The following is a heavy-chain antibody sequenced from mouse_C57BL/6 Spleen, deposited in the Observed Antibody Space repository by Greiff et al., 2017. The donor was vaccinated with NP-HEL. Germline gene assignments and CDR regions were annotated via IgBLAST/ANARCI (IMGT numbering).Heavy chain of an antibody. Sequence: QVQLQQSGPELVKPGASVKISCKASGYAFSSSWMNWVKQRPGKGLEWIGRIYPGDGDTNYNGKFKGKATLTADKSSSTAYMQLSSLTSEDSAVYFCAREGIYYGYDVRYYFDYWGQGTTLTVSS. CDR1: GYAFSSSW. V-gene: IGHV1-82*01. J-gene: IGHJ2*01. D-gene: IGHD2-2*01. CDR2: IYPGDGDT. CDR3: AREGIYYGYDVRYYFDY.